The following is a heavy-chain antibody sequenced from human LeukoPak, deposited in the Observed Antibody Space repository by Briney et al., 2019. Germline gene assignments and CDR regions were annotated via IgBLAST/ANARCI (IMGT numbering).Heavy chain of an antibody. D-gene: IGHD2/OR15-2a*01. Sequence: LGGSLRLSCAASGSTFSSYAMSWVRQAPGQGLEWVSAISGSGGITYYADSVKGRFTISRDNSKNALYLQMNSLRAEDTAVYYCGKDSTTSINWFDPWGQGTLVTVSS. V-gene: IGHV3-23*01. CDR1: GSTFSSYA. J-gene: IGHJ5*02. CDR3: GKDSTTSINWFDP. CDR2: ISGSGGIT.